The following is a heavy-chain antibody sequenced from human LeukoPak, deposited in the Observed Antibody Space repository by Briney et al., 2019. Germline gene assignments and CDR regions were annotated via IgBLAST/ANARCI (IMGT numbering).Heavy chain of an antibody. D-gene: IGHD3-10*01. J-gene: IGHJ6*02. CDR1: GFTFSIYG. Sequence: GGSLRLSCAASGFTFSIYGMSWVRQAPGKGLEWVSAITGSGDATSYAYSVKGRFTISRDNPQNTLYLRMNSLRAEDTAVYYCAKDQGITMVRGVSLDVWGQGTTVTVSS. CDR3: AKDQGITMVRGVSLDV. V-gene: IGHV3-23*01. CDR2: ITGSGDAT.